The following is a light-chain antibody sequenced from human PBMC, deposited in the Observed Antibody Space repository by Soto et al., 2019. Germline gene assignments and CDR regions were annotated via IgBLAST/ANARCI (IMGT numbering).Light chain of an antibody. Sequence: QSVLTQPASVSGSPGQSITISCSGTSNDVGGYDYVSWYQQHTGKAPKLVIYEVSNRPSWVSNPFSGSKSGNTASLTISGLQPEDEADYYCNSYTSSSTLFFGGGTKVTVL. CDR3: NSYTSSSTLF. J-gene: IGLJ2*01. CDR2: EVS. V-gene: IGLV2-14*01. CDR1: SNDVGGYDY.